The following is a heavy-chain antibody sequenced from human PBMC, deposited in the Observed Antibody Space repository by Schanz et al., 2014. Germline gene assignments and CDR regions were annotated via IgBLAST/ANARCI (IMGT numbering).Heavy chain of an antibody. CDR2: IYKSGSA. V-gene: IGHV3-66*01. J-gene: IGHJ4*02. CDR1: GFNVSKSY. CDR3: AKDQGSYGSGSYSYFDY. D-gene: IGHD3-10*01. Sequence: EVQVVESGGGLVQPGGSLRLSCVASGFNVSKSYVSWVRQAPGKGLEWVSLIYKSGSAFYADSVKGRLTISRDNSKNTLYLEMNSLRAEDTAVYYCAKDQGSYGSGSYSYFDYWGQGTLATVSS.